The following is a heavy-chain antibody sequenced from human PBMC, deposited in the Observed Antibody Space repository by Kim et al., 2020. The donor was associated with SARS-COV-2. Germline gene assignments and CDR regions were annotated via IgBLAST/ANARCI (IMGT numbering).Heavy chain of an antibody. J-gene: IGHJ3*02. Sequence: GGSLRLSCAASGFTFRSYIMNWVRQAPGRGLEWVSYISSSSTTIYYADSVKGRFTISRDNAKNSLYLQMNSLRDEDTAVFYCARDSSSAFDIWGQGTMVTVSS. CDR1: GFTFRSYI. CDR2: ISSSSTTI. CDR3: ARDSSSAFDI. V-gene: IGHV3-48*02.